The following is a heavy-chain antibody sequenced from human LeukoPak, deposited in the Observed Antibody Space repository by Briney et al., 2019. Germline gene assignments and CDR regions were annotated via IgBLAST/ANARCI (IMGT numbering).Heavy chain of an antibody. J-gene: IGHJ4*02. CDR3: ARGAMVRGAIGFDN. D-gene: IGHD3-10*01. CDR1: GGSISSGGYY. Sequence: SETLSLTCTVSGGSISSGGYYWSWIRQHPGTGLEWIGYIYYSGSTYYNPSLKSRVTISVDTSKNQFSLKLSSVTAADTAVYYCARGAMVRGAIGFDNWGQGTLVTVSS. V-gene: IGHV4-31*03. CDR2: IYYSGST.